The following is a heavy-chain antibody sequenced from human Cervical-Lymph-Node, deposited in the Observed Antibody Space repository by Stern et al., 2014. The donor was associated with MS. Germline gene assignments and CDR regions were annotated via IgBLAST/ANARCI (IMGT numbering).Heavy chain of an antibody. D-gene: IGHD6-19*01. CDR2: ISGSSAKI. J-gene: IGHJ6*02. V-gene: IGHV3-11*01. Sequence: QLVESGGGLVKPGWSLRLSCTASCANFGVYYMTWVRQAPGQGLEWVSYISGSSAKIRYADSVKGRFTIARDNAKKSLYLQMNRLRDEDTAVYYCARRGAGWDYDYYGMDVWGQGTTVTVSS. CDR1: CANFGVYY. CDR3: ARRGAGWDYDYYGMDV.